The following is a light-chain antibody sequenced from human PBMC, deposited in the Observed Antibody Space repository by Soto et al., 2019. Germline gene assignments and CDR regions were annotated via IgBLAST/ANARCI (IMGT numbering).Light chain of an antibody. CDR2: GAS. J-gene: IGKJ1*01. CDR1: QSVSSN. Sequence: EIVMTQSPATLSVSPGERATLSCRASQSVSSNLAWHQQKPGQAPRLLIYGASTRATGIPARFSGSGSGTEFTLTISSLRSEDFAVYYCQQYNNWPQTFGQGTKVEIK. CDR3: QQYNNWPQT. V-gene: IGKV3-15*01.